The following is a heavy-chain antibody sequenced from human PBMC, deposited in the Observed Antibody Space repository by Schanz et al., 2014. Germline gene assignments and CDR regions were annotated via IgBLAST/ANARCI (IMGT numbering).Heavy chain of an antibody. V-gene: IGHV1-8*01. CDR1: GYTFTNYD. CDR2: MHPNSGNT. D-gene: IGHD1-26*01. Sequence: QVQLVQSGAEVKKPGASVKVSCKASGYTFTNYDIHWVRQAAGQGLEWMGWMHPNSGNTGYAQNFQGRVTMTRNTSTSSAYMELSSLRSEDTAVYYCAGSLGWEGFWGQGTLVTVSS. J-gene: IGHJ4*02. CDR3: AGSLGWEGF.